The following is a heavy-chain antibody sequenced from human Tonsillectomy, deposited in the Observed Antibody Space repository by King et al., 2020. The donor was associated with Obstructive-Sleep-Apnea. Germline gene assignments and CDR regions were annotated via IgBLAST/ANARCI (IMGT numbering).Heavy chain of an antibody. D-gene: IGHD1-26*01. CDR2: IYYSGST. CDR1: GGSISSYY. J-gene: IGHJ4*02. Sequence: VQLQESGPGLVKPSETLSLTCTVSGGSISSYYWSWIRQPPGKGLEWIGYIYYSGSTNYNPSLKSRVTISVDTSKNQFSLKLSSVTAADTAVYYCARVRGGSYRQPTFDYWGQGTLVTVSS. CDR3: ARVRGGSYRQPTFDY. V-gene: IGHV4-59*01.